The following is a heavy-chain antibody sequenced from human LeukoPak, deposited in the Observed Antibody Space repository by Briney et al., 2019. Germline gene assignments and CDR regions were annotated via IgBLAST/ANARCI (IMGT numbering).Heavy chain of an antibody. CDR1: RYSFTSDW. CDR2: IYPGDSDI. V-gene: IGHV5-51*01. CDR3: ARRGYNFPYFDS. Sequence: GESLKISRKGSRYSFTSDWIGWVRQMPGKGLGGMGTIYPGDSDISYSPSLHGQVTISADTSISTAYLQWSSLKASDTAMYYCARRGYNFPYFDSWGQGDLVTVSS. D-gene: IGHD5-24*01. J-gene: IGHJ4*02.